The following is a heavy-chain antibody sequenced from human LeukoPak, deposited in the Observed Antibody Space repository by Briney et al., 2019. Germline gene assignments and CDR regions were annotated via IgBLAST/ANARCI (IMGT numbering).Heavy chain of an antibody. CDR3: ARDGGSILWFGELLYY. J-gene: IGHJ4*02. CDR2: ISSSSSTI. CDR1: GFTFSSYS. D-gene: IGHD3-10*01. V-gene: IGHV3-48*01. Sequence: GGSLRLSCAASGFTFSSYSMNWVRQAPGKGLEWVSYISSSSSTIYYADSVKGRFTISRDNAKNSLYLQLNSLRAEDTAVYYCARDGGSILWFGELLYYWGQGTLVTVSS.